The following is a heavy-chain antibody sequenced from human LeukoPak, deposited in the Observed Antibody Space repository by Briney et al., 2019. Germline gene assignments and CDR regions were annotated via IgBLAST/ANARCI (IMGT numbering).Heavy chain of an antibody. V-gene: IGHV1-2*02. D-gene: IGHD3-16*01. J-gene: IGHJ4*02. CDR1: GYTFTGYY. Sequence: ASVKVSCKASGYTFTGYYMHWVRQAPGQGLEWMGWINPNSGGTNCAQKFQGRVTMTRDTSISTAYMELSRLRSDDTAVYYCARVRLARARSSWARGDFDYWGQGTLVTVSS. CDR2: INPNSGGT. CDR3: ARVRLARARSSWARGDFDY.